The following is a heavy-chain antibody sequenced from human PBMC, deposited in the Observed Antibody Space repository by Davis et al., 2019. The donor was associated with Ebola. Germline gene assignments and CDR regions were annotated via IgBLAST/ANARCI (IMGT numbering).Heavy chain of an antibody. CDR2: INHSGST. CDR3: ARAKFWSGYSLNY. Sequence: SETLSLTCAVYGGSFSGYYWSWIRQPPGKGPEWIGEINHSGSTNYNPSLKSRVTISVDTSKNQFSLKLSSVTAADTAVYYCARAKFWSGYSLNYWGQGTLVTVSS. V-gene: IGHV4-34*01. J-gene: IGHJ4*02. D-gene: IGHD3-3*01. CDR1: GGSFSGYY.